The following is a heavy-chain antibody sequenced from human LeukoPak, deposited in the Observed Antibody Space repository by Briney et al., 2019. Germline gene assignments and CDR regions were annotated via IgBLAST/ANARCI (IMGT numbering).Heavy chain of an antibody. J-gene: IGHJ4*02. CDR2: IYYSGST. D-gene: IGHD2-15*01. CDR1: GGSISSSTYY. Sequence: SETLSLTCTVSGGSISSSTYYWGWIRQPPGKGLEWIGSIYYSGSTYYNPSLKGRVTISVDTSKNQFSLKLSSVTAEDTAVYYCRRRPYHRGGFQEKSPFDYWGQGTLVTVSS. V-gene: IGHV4-39*01. CDR3: RRRPYHRGGFQEKSPFDY.